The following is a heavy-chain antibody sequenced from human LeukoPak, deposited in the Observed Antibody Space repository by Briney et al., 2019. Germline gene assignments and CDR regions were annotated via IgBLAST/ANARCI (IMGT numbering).Heavy chain of an antibody. J-gene: IGHJ4*02. D-gene: IGHD2-2*01. CDR3: AKEGRFVVVPAAIDY. CDR2: ISGSGGST. V-gene: IGHV3-23*01. Sequence: GGSLRLSCAASGFTFSSYAMSWVRQAPGEGLEWVSAISGSGGSTYYADSVKGRFTISRDNSKNTLYLQMNSLRAEDTAVYYCAKEGRFVVVPAAIDYWGQGTLVTVSS. CDR1: GFTFSSYA.